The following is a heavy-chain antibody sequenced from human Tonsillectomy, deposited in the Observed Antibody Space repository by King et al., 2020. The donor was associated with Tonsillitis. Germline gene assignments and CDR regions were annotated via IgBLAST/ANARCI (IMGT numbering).Heavy chain of an antibody. D-gene: IGHD2-21*02. CDR2: IYYSGVT. CDR3: ARLGDCAGDCLRQ. Sequence: QVQLQESGPGLVKPSQTLSLTCAVSGASMRSGGYPWSWIRQPPGKGLEWIGYIYYSGVTYYNPSLKSRVTMSVDTSKNQFSLKLSSVTAADTAMYYCARLGDCAGDCLRQWGQGTLVTVSS. V-gene: IGHV4-30-4*07. CDR1: GASMRSGGYP. J-gene: IGHJ4*02.